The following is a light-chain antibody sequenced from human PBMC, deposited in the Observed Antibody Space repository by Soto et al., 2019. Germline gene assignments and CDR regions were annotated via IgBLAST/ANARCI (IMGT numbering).Light chain of an antibody. Sequence: EIVLTQSPGTLSLSPGERATLSCRASQNVRDNYLAWYQHRPGQAPRLLVYGASNRATGIPDRFSGSGSGTDFTLTITRLEPEDFEVYYCQQSTTFGQGTKVEVK. CDR3: QQSTT. V-gene: IGKV3-20*01. CDR1: QNVRDNY. CDR2: GAS. J-gene: IGKJ1*01.